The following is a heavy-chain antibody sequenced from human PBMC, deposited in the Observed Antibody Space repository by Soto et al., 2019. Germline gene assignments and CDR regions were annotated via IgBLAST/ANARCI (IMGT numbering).Heavy chain of an antibody. J-gene: IGHJ6*02. CDR3: ARWARTTGSTNRGLDV. V-gene: IGHV3-30-3*01. Sequence: QVRVVESGGGVVQPGRSLRLSCAASGFTFSDFSMHWVRQAPGKGLEWVAVMSEGGNKKEAESVKGRFTISRDNPTSTVFLEMNSLRAEDTGLYYCARWARTTGSTNRGLDVWGQGTTVIVSS. CDR1: GFTFSDFS. CDR2: MSEGGNK. D-gene: IGHD1-1*01.